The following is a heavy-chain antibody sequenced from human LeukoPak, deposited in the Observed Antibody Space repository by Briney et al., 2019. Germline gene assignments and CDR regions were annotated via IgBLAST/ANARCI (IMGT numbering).Heavy chain of an antibody. D-gene: IGHD3-22*01. Sequence: KPSGTLSLTCAVYGGSFSGYYWSWIRQPPGKGLEWIGEINHSGSTNYNPSLKSRVTISVDTSKNQFSLKLSSVTAADTAVYYCARGFMGSGYYYRYFQHWGQGTLVTVSS. CDR1: GGSFSGYY. CDR2: INHSGST. CDR3: ARGFMGSGYYYRYFQH. J-gene: IGHJ1*01. V-gene: IGHV4-34*01.